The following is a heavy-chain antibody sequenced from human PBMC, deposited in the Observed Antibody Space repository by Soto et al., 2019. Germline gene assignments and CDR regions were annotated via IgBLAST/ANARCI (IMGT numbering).Heavy chain of an antibody. J-gene: IGHJ3*02. CDR2: IYWDDDK. Sequence: AGPTLVKPTQTLTLTCTFSGFSLSTSGVGVGWIRQPPGKALEWLALIYWDDDKRYSPSLKSRLTITKDTSKNQVVLTMTNMDPVDTATYYCAHRIPETGEEAFDIWGQGTMVTVSS. V-gene: IGHV2-5*02. CDR1: GFSLSTSGVG. D-gene: IGHD7-27*01. CDR3: AHRIPETGEEAFDI.